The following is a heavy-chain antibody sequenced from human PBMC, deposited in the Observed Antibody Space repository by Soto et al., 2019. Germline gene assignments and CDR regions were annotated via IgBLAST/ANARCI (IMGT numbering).Heavy chain of an antibody. CDR3: ARRWGEGRVDY. CDR2: IYHSGST. CDR1: GGSISISNW. J-gene: IGHJ4*02. Sequence: QVRLQESGPGLVKPSGTLSLTCAVSGGSISISNWWSWVRQPPGKGLQWLGEIYHSGSTNYIPSLKGRVTISVDKSRNQFSLELSSVAAADTAVYYCARRWGEGRVDYWGQGTLVTVSS. D-gene: IGHD3-10*01. V-gene: IGHV4-4*02.